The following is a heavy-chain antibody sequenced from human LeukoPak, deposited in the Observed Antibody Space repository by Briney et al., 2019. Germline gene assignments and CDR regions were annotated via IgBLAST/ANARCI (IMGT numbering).Heavy chain of an antibody. D-gene: IGHD2-2*02. Sequence: ASVKVSCKASGYTFTSYYMHWVRQAPGQGLEWMGIINPSGGSSSYAQKFQGRVTMTWDTSTSTVYMELSSLRSEDTAVYYCARDGVVPAAIFEGDYYYMDVWGKGTTVTVSS. CDR2: INPSGGSS. CDR3: ARDGVVPAAIFEGDYYYMDV. CDR1: GYTFTSYY. J-gene: IGHJ6*03. V-gene: IGHV1-46*03.